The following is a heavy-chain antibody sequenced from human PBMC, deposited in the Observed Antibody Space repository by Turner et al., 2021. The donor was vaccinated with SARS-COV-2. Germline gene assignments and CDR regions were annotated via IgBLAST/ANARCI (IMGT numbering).Heavy chain of an antibody. J-gene: IGHJ4*02. V-gene: IGHV3-30*18. CDR1: GFTFSEYG. Sequence: QMVESGGAVVRPGRSLGLSFAVSGFTFSEYGMHWVSQDPGKWLEWVAVISYVGNDQYYADSVKSRFTIARDNSKTTVYLQMNSLRVEDTAVYYCTKDAFTSYIYYFNSWGQGTLVTVSS. D-gene: IGHD2-21*01. CDR2: ISYVGNDQ. CDR3: TKDAFTSYIYYFNS.